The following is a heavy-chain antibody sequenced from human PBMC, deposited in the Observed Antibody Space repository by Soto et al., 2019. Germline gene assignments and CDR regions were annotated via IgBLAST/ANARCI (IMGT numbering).Heavy chain of an antibody. Sequence: SETLSLTCTVSGGSISSYYWSWIRQPPGKGLEWIGYIYYSGSTNYNPSLKSRVTISVDTSKNQFSLKLSSVTAADTAVYYCAREWFGESYFDDWGQGTLVTVSS. D-gene: IGHD3-10*01. J-gene: IGHJ4*02. CDR1: GGSISSYY. V-gene: IGHV4-59*08. CDR3: AREWFGESYFDD. CDR2: IYYSGST.